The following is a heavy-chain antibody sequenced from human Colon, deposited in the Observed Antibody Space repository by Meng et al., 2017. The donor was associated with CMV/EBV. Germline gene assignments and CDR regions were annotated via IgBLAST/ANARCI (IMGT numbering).Heavy chain of an antibody. Sequence: GGSLEISCAASGFTFHTYGMSWVRQAPGKGLEWVSVISESGDSTYHADSVKGRFTISRDNSKSTLFLQMNSLRAEDTAVYYCAKDSGYKHLRYSFDYWGQGTLVTVSS. CDR1: GFTFHTYG. V-gene: IGHV3-23*01. CDR2: ISESGDST. D-gene: IGHD5-18*01. CDR3: AKDSGYKHLRYSFDY. J-gene: IGHJ4*02.